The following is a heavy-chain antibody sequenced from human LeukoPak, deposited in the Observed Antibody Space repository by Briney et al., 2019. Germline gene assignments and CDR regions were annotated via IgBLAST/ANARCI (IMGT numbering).Heavy chain of an antibody. Sequence: RSGGSLRLSCAASGFTFSSYAMSWVRQAPGKGLEWVSAISGSCGSTYYADSVKGRFTISRDNSKNTLYLQMNSLRAEDTAVYYCARQEVGAMYYYYGMDVWGQGTTVTVSS. D-gene: IGHD1-26*01. CDR2: ISGSCGST. CDR1: GFTFSSYA. CDR3: ARQEVGAMYYYYGMDV. J-gene: IGHJ6*02. V-gene: IGHV3-23*01.